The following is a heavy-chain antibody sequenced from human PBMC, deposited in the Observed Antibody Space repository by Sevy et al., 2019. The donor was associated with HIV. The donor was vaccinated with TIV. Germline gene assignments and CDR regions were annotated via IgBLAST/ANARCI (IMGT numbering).Heavy chain of an antibody. CDR1: GFPFSSYD. J-gene: IGHJ6*02. D-gene: IGHD3-16*01. Sequence: GGSLRLSCTASGFPFSSYDMNWVRQAPWQGLEWISSISSSSNFVYQADSVKGRFTISRDNAKNSLFLQMNSLTVEDTAVYYCARDRGVPRTRGSYQYGMDVWGQGTTVTVSS. CDR3: ARDRGVPRTRGSYQYGMDV. CDR2: ISSSSNFV. V-gene: IGHV3-21*06.